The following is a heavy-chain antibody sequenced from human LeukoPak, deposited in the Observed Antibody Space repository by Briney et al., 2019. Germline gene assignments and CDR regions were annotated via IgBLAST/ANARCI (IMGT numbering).Heavy chain of an antibody. CDR2: IIPIFGIA. Sequence: GASVKVSCKASGGTFSSYAISWARQAPGQGLEWMGRIIPIFGIANYAQKFQGRVTITADKSTSTAYMELSSLRSEDTAVYYCARDGRRGYSYGSPSYFDYWGQGTLVTVSS. CDR3: ARDGRRGYSYGSPSYFDY. V-gene: IGHV1-69*04. CDR1: GGTFSSYA. D-gene: IGHD5-18*01. J-gene: IGHJ4*02.